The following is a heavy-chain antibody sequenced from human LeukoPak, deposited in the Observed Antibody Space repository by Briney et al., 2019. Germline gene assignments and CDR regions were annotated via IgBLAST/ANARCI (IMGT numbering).Heavy chain of an antibody. CDR1: GYTFTSYY. J-gene: IGHJ6*03. CDR2: INPSGGSS. V-gene: IGHV1-46*01. CDR3: ARNARITIFGVVPPNYYYYYMDV. Sequence: ASVKVSCKASGYTFTSYYMHWVRQAPGQGLEWMGVINPSGGSSSYAQKFQGRVTMTRDTSTSTVYMELSSLRSEDTAVYYCARNARITIFGVVPPNYYYYYMDVWGKGTTVTVSS. D-gene: IGHD3-3*01.